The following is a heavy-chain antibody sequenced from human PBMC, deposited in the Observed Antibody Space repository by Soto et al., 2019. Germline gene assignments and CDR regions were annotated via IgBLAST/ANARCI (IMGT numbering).Heavy chain of an antibody. CDR2: ISSSSSYI. Sequence: GGSLRLSCAASGFRFSDYSMNWVRQAPGRGLEWVSYISSSSSYIYYAESVKGRFTISRDDAKNSLYLQMNSLRAEDTAAYYCARELYCSSTSCYYAFDIWGQGTMVTVSS. J-gene: IGHJ3*02. CDR3: ARELYCSSTSCYYAFDI. D-gene: IGHD2-2*01. CDR1: GFRFSDYS. V-gene: IGHV3-21*05.